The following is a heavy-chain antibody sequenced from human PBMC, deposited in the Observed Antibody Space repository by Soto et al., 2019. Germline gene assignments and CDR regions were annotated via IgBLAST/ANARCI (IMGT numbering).Heavy chain of an antibody. D-gene: IGHD3-9*01. CDR1: GFTFDDYG. Sequence: EVQLVESGGGVVRPGGSLRLSCAASGFTFDDYGMSWVRQAPGKGLEWVSGINWNGGSTGYADSVKGRFTISRDNAKNSLYLQMNSLRAEDTALYHCAREVGNYDILTGYVHYYYMDVWGKGTTVTVSS. J-gene: IGHJ6*03. CDR2: INWNGGST. V-gene: IGHV3-20*01. CDR3: AREVGNYDILTGYVHYYYMDV.